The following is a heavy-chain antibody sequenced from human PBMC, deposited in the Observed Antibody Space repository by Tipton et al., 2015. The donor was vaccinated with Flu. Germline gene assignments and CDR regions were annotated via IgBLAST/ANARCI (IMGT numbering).Heavy chain of an antibody. J-gene: IGHJ5*02. Sequence: SLRLSCAASGFAFSSYWVLWVRQAPGKGLEWVANINQDGSVIYYVDSVGGRFTISRDNAKNSLYLQMNSLRSEDTAVYYCARAWAAAGSAWGQGTLVTVSS. V-gene: IGHV3-7*01. CDR3: ARAWAAAGSA. CDR2: INQDGSVI. CDR1: GFAFSSYW. D-gene: IGHD6-13*01.